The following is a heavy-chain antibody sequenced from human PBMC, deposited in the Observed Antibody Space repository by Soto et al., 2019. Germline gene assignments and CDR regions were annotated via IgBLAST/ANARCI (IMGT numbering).Heavy chain of an antibody. CDR1: GFTFSTYA. D-gene: IGHD3-3*01. Sequence: GGSLRISCAASGFTFSTYAMSWVRQAPGKGLEWVSSISGSSDSAYYADSVKGRFTISRDNSKNTLYLQMNSLRDVDTAVYYCAKVPTITIFGVVIRGYDFDYWGQGVLVTVSS. CDR3: AKVPTITIFGVVIRGYDFDY. CDR2: ISGSSDSA. V-gene: IGHV3-23*01. J-gene: IGHJ4*02.